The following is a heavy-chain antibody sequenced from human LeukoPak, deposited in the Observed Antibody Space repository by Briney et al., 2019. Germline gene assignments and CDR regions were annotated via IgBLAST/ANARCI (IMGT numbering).Heavy chain of an antibody. D-gene: IGHD3-9*01. J-gene: IGHJ4*02. CDR1: GFTVSGTY. CDR2: INDSGST. Sequence: PGGSLRLSCAASGFTVSGTYMSWIRQPPGKGLGWIGEINDSGSTHYNTSLNSRVTISVDTSKNQVYLKLSSVTAADTAIYYCARGVSHRNFDWLFYWGQGTLVTVSS. CDR3: ARGVSHRNFDWLFY. V-gene: IGHV4-34*01.